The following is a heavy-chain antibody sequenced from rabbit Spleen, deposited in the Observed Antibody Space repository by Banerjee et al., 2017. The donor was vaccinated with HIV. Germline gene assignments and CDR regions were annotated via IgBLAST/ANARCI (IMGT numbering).Heavy chain of an antibody. J-gene: IGHJ4*01. Sequence: QEQLVESGGDLVKPGASLTLTCTASGVSFSISSYICWVRQAPGKGLEWIACIDAGSSTFTYFATWAKGRFTISKTSSTTVTLQMTRLTAADTATYFCARNLGDWRNLWGPGTLVTVS. D-gene: IGHD5-1*01. CDR1: GVSFSISSY. CDR2: IDAGSSTFT. V-gene: IGHV1S45*01. CDR3: ARNLGDWRNL.